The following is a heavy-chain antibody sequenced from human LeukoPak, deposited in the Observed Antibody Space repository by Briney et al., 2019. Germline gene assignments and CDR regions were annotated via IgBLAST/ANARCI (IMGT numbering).Heavy chain of an antibody. CDR3: ASGYSYGNYYYYGMDV. CDR2: ISGSSSYI. Sequence: GGSLRLSCAASGFTFSSYSMNWVRQAPGKGLEWVSSISGSSSYIYYADSVKGRFTISRDNAKNSLYLQMNSLRAEDTAVYYCASGYSYGNYYYYGMDVWDQGTTVTVSS. D-gene: IGHD5-18*01. J-gene: IGHJ6*02. CDR1: GFTFSSYS. V-gene: IGHV3-21*01.